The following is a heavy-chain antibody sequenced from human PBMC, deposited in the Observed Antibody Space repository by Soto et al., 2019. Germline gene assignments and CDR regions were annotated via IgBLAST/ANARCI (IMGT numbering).Heavy chain of an antibody. CDR3: AKADVDTAMVMGLSDYYYMDV. CDR2: ISGSGGST. Sequence: GGSLRLSCAASGFTFSSYAMSWVRQAPGKGLEWVSAISGSGGSTYYADSVKGRFTISRDNSKNTLYLQMNSLRAEDTAVYYCAKADVDTAMVMGLSDYYYMDVWGKGTTVTVSS. CDR1: GFTFSSYA. D-gene: IGHD5-18*01. J-gene: IGHJ6*03. V-gene: IGHV3-23*01.